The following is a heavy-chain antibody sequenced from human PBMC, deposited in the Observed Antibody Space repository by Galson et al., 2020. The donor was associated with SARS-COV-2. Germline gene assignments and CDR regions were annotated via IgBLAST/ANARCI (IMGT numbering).Heavy chain of an antibody. CDR3: ATSRDDNSGYLNY. CDR2: INPTNGGT. Sequence: ASVKVSCEASGNTFTGYYIYWVRQAPGQGLELMGWINPTNGGTKYAQKFQGRVILTRDKSISTAYMELTTLRSDDTAVYFCATSRDDNSGYLNYWGQGTLVTVSS. D-gene: IGHD3-22*01. V-gene: IGHV1-2*02. CDR1: GNTFTGYY. J-gene: IGHJ4*02.